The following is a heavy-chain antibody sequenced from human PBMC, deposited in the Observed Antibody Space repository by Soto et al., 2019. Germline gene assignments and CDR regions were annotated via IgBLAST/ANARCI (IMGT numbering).Heavy chain of an antibody. CDR1: GFIFSSYA. CDR3: ARPKLVSSSWYPY. D-gene: IGHD6-13*01. V-gene: IGHV3-30-3*01. Sequence: LRLSCAASGFIFSSYAMSWVRQAPGKGLEWVAVISYDGSNKYYADSVKGRFTISRDNSKNTLYLQMNSLRAEDTAVYYCARPKLVSSSWYPYWGQGTLVTVSS. CDR2: ISYDGSNK. J-gene: IGHJ4*02.